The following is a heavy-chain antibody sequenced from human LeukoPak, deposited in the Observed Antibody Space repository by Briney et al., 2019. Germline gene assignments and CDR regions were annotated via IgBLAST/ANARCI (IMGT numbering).Heavy chain of an antibody. CDR1: GGTFSSYT. J-gene: IGHJ4*02. V-gene: IGHV1-69*02. Sequence: GASVKVSCKASGGTFSSYTISWVRQAPGQGLEWMGRIIPILGIANYAQKFQGRVTITADKSTSTAYMELSSLRSEDTAVYYCARAGSGTYGDYFDYWGQGTLVTVSS. CDR2: IIPILGIA. CDR3: ARAGSGTYGDYFDY. D-gene: IGHD3-10*01.